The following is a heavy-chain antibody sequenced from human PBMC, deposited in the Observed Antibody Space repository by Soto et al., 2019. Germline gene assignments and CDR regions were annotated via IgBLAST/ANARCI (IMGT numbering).Heavy chain of an antibody. CDR2: ISYDGSNK. V-gene: IGHV3-30*18. J-gene: IGHJ4*02. CDR1: GFTFSSYG. CDR3: AKDHTIFGVVIMLGY. Sequence: GGSLRLSCAASGFTFSSYGMHWVHHAPGKGLEWVAVISYDGSNKYYADSVKGRFTISRDNSKNALYLQMNSLRAEDTAVYYCAKDHTIFGVVIMLGYWGEGTLVTVSS. D-gene: IGHD3-3*01.